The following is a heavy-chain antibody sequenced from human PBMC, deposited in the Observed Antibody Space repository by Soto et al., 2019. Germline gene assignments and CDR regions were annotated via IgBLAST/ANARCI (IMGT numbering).Heavy chain of an antibody. J-gene: IGHJ4*02. D-gene: IGHD6-19*01. CDR1: GGTFSSYA. CDR2: IIPTFGTA. V-gene: IGHV1-69*13. CDR3: ARGPRAVAGPRYFDY. Sequence: SVKVSCKASGGTFSSYAISWVRQAPGQGLEWMGGIIPTFGTANYAQKFQGRVTITADESTSTAYMELSSLRSEDTAVYYCARGPRAVAGPRYFDYWGQGTLVTVSS.